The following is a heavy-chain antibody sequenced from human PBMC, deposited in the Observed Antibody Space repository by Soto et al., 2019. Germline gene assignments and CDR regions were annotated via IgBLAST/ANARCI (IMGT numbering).Heavy chain of an antibody. CDR1: GFTFRSFT. CDR2: IGRTRKYI. V-gene: IGHV3-48*02. D-gene: IGHD1-20*01. CDR3: ARDHNWSFDY. Sequence: GGSLRLSCAASGFTFRSFTMNWVRQAPGKGLEWVSYIGRTRKYIDYADSVKGRFTISRDGAKNSVFLQMNSLRDEDTAVYYCARDHNWSFDYWGQGIPVTVS. J-gene: IGHJ4*02.